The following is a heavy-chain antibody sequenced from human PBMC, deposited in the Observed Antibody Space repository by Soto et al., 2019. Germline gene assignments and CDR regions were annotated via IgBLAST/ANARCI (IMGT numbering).Heavy chain of an antibody. J-gene: IGHJ4*02. V-gene: IGHV1-18*01. CDR2: ITVYNGNT. Sequence: QVHLVQSGAEVKRPGASVRVSCKASGYTFTGYGITWVRQAPGQGLEWMGYITVYNGNTEYAPNLQGRVTMTTDTSTNTAYMELRSLRSDDTAVYYCARDVVPMDYWGQGTLVTVSA. CDR1: GYTFTGYG. CDR3: ARDVVPMDY.